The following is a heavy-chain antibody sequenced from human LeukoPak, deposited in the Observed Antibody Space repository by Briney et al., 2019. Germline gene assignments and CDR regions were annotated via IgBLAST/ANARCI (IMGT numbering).Heavy chain of an antibody. CDR1: GYSISSGYY. J-gene: IGHJ4*02. CDR3: AIRVADFDY. Sequence: PSETLSLTCTVSGYSISSGYYWGWIRQPPGKGLEWIGSIYHSGSTYYNPSLKSRVTISVDTSKNQFSLKLSSVTAADTAVYYCAIRVADFDYWGQGTLVTVSS. V-gene: IGHV4-38-2*02. D-gene: IGHD2-15*01. CDR2: IYHSGST.